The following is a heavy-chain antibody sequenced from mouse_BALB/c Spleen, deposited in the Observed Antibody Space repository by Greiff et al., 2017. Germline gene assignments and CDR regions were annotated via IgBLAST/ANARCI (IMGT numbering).Heavy chain of an antibody. CDR1: GFNIKDTY. CDR3: NYYGSSYGY. D-gene: IGHD1-1*01. CDR2: IDPENGDT. V-gene: IGHV14-4*02. J-gene: IGHJ2*01. Sequence: VQLKQSGAELVKPGASVKLSCTASGFNIKDTYMHWVKQRPEQGLEWIGWIDPENGDTEYAPKFQGKATMTADTSSNTAYLQLSSLTSEDTAVYYCNYYGSSYGYWGQGTTLTVSS.